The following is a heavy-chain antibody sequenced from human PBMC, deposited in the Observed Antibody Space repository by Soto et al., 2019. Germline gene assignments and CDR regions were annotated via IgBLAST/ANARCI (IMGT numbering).Heavy chain of an antibody. CDR1: GFAFSTYS. J-gene: IGHJ5*02. Sequence: GGSLKLSCAASGFAFSTYSMNWVRQAPGKGLEWVSYISFSSTTIFYADSVRGRFTISRDNVKNSLYLQMNTLRDEDTAVYYCARDNGMAGSFDPWGQGTLVTVSS. CDR3: ARDNGMAGSFDP. CDR2: ISFSSTTI. V-gene: IGHV3-48*02. D-gene: IGHD2-8*01.